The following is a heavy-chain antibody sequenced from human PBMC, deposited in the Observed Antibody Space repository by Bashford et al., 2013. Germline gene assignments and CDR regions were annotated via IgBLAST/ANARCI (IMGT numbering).Heavy chain of an antibody. CDR3: AKGDGYSSGWYQSAALDY. V-gene: IGHV3-23*01. J-gene: IGHJ4*02. CDR2: ISGSGGST. CDR1: GFTFSSYA. Sequence: GSLRLSCAASGFTFSSYAMSWVRQAPGKGLEWVSAISGSGGSTYYADSVKGRFTISRDNSKNTLYLQMNSLRAEDTAVYYCAKGDGYSSGWYQSAALDYWGQGTLVTVSS. D-gene: IGHD6-19*01.